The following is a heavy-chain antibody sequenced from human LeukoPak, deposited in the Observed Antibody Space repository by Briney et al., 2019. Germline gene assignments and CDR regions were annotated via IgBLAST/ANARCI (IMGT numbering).Heavy chain of an antibody. D-gene: IGHD3-22*01. V-gene: IGHV4-61*02. CDR2: ISSSGST. CDR3: ARGPYSYDSSGAFDI. CDR1: GDSISSGDYY. J-gene: IGHJ3*02. Sequence: SDTLSLTCTVSGDSISSGDYYWSWIRQPAGKGLEWIGRISSSGSTNYNPSLKSRVTISVDTSKNQFSLKLSSVTAADTAVYFCARGPYSYDSSGAFDIWGQGTMVTVSS.